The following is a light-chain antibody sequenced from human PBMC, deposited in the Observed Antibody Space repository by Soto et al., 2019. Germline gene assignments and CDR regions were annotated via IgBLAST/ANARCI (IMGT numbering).Light chain of an antibody. Sequence: EIVLTQSPDTLSLSPGXRATLSCRARQSVTGSYLAWYQQKPGQAPRLLIYGASRRATGIPDRFSGSGSGTDFTLTISRLEPEDFAVSYCQQYRISPSWTFGQGTKVDIK. CDR2: GAS. CDR3: QQYRISPSWT. V-gene: IGKV3-20*01. J-gene: IGKJ1*01. CDR1: QSVTGSY.